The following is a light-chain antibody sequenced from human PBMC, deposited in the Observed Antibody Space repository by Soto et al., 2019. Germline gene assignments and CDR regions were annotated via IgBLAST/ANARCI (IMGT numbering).Light chain of an antibody. CDR1: SSDVGGYNY. V-gene: IGLV2-14*01. CDR2: DVS. J-gene: IGLJ1*01. CDR3: GSYTSSSTPYV. Sequence: QSVLTQPASVSGSPGQLITISCTGTSSDVGGYNYVSWYQQRPGKAPKLMIYDVSNRPSGVSNRFSGSKSGNTASLTISGLQAEDEADYYCGSYTSSSTPYVFGTGTKVTVL.